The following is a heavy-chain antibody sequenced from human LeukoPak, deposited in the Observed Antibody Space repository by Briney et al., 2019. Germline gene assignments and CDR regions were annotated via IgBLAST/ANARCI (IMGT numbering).Heavy chain of an antibody. CDR2: IKQDGSEK. Sequence: GGSLRLSCAASGFTLSSYWMNWARRAPGKGLEWVANIKQDGSEKYFVDSVKGRFTISRDNGKNSLYLQMNSLRAEDTAVYYCARDNSVGDIAWWFDPWGQGTLVTVSS. CDR3: ARDNSVGDIAWWFDP. V-gene: IGHV3-7*01. J-gene: IGHJ5*02. CDR1: GFTLSSYW. D-gene: IGHD3-16*02.